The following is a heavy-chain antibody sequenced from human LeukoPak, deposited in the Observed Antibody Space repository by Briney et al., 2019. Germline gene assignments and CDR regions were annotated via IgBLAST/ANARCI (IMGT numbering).Heavy chain of an antibody. CDR2: ISAYNGNT. CDR3: ARDRASPYDYVWGSYRPLDAFDI. D-gene: IGHD3-16*02. CDR1: GYTFTSYG. Sequence: ASVKVSCKASGYTFTSYGISWVRQAPGQGLEWMGWISAYNGNTNYAQKLQGRGTMTTDTSTSTAYMELRSLRSDDTAVYYCARDRASPYDYVWGSYRPLDAFDIWGQGTMVTVSS. V-gene: IGHV1-18*01. J-gene: IGHJ3*02.